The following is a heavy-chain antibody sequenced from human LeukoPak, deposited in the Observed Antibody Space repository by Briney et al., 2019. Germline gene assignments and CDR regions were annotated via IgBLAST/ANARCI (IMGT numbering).Heavy chain of an antibody. Sequence: GGSLRLSCTASGFTLSTYSMNWVRQAPGKGLEWVSSISSGSSFIYYADSVKGRFTISRDNAKNSLFLQMNSLRAEDTAVYYCARESSGYFYWGQGTLVTVSS. J-gene: IGHJ4*02. CDR3: ARESSGYFY. V-gene: IGHV3-21*01. D-gene: IGHD3-22*01. CDR1: GFTLSTYS. CDR2: ISSGSSFI.